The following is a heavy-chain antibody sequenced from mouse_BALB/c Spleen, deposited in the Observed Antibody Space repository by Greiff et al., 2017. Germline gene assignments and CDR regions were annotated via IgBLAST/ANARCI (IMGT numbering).Heavy chain of an antibody. CDR3: ARDGNDAMDY. CDR2: INPSSGYT. CDR1: GYTFTSYT. D-gene: IGHD2-1*01. V-gene: IGHV1-4*01. J-gene: IGHJ4*01. Sequence: VQLQESGAELARPGASVKMSCKASGYTFTSYTMHWVKQRPGQGLEWIGYINPSSGYTNYNQKFKDKATLTADKSSSTAYMHLSSLTSEDSAVYYCARDGNDAMDYWGQGTSVTVSS.